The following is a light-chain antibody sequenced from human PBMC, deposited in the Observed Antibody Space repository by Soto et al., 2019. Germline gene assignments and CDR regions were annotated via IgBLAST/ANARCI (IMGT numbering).Light chain of an antibody. CDR2: GAS. J-gene: IGKJ1*01. Sequence: EIVFTHAPFTLSLSPGERATLSLSASQSVSNNYLAWYQQKPGQAPRLLIYGASNRATGIPDRFSGSGSGTDFTLTTSRLEPEDFAVYYCKQYGSSGTFGQGPKVDIK. V-gene: IGKV3-20*01. CDR3: KQYGSSGT. CDR1: QSVSNNY.